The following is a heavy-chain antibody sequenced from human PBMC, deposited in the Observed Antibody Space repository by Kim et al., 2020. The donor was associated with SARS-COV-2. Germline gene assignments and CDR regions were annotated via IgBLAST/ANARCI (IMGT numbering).Heavy chain of an antibody. CDR3: ASTYGSGSYKQGYFDY. Sequence: GGSLRLSCAASGFTFSSYGMHWVRQAPGKGLEWVAVIWYDGSNKYYADSVKGRFTISRDNSKNTLYLQMNSLRAEDTAVYYCASTYGSGSYKQGYFDYWGQGTLVTVSS. D-gene: IGHD3-10*01. CDR1: GFTFSSYG. CDR2: IWYDGSNK. V-gene: IGHV3-33*01. J-gene: IGHJ4*02.